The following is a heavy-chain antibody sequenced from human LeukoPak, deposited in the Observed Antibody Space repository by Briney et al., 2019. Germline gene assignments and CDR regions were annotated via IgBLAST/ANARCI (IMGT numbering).Heavy chain of an antibody. D-gene: IGHD4-17*01. V-gene: IGHV3-13*01. CDR1: GFTFSSYD. CDR3: AKGNYGEKIDY. Sequence: GGSLRLSCAASGFTFSSYDMHWVRQATGKGLEWVSAIGTAGDTYYPGSVKGRFTISRENAKNTLYLQMNSLKAEDAALYYCAKGNYGEKIDYWGPGTLVTVSS. J-gene: IGHJ4*02. CDR2: IGTAGDT.